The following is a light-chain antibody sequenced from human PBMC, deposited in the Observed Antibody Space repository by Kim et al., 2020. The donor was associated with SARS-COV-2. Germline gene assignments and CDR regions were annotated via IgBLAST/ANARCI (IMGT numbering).Light chain of an antibody. CDR3: QQYNNWWT. Sequence: EIVMTQSPATLSVSLGERVTLSCRASQSVSSSLAWYQQKPGQAPRLLISGASTRATGIPARFSGSGSGTEFTLTISSLQSEDFAVYYCQQYNNWWTFGQGTKLEI. CDR2: GAS. V-gene: IGKV3-15*01. J-gene: IGKJ1*01. CDR1: QSVSSS.